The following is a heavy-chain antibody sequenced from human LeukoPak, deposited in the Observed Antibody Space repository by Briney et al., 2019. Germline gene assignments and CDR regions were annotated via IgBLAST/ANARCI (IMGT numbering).Heavy chain of an antibody. D-gene: IGHD3-10*01. CDR3: AHSRRGRFADYYFDY. Sequence: SGPTLVKPTQSLTLTCTFSGFSYTTSRAGVGWIRQSPGKAQDWLALIYWDDDKRYSPSLKTRLTISKGTSEHEVVLTMTNMDPLDTATYYCAHSRRGRFADYYFDYWGQGTLVTVSS. CDR1: GFSYTTSRAG. CDR2: IYWDDDK. V-gene: IGHV2-5*02. J-gene: IGHJ4*02.